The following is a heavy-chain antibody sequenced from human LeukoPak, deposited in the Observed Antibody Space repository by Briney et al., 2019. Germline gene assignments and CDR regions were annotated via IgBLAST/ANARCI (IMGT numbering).Heavy chain of an antibody. J-gene: IGHJ6*03. D-gene: IGHD3-10*01. CDR1: GGSISGYY. CDR2: INYSGST. V-gene: IGHV4-59*01. Sequence: SETLSLTCTVSGGSISGYYWSWIRQPPGKGLEWIGYINYSGSTNSNPSLKSRVTISVDTSKNQFSLRLSSVTAADTAVYYCAASKKYGSGSYYVYYMDVWGKGTTVTISS. CDR3: AASKKYGSGSYYVYYMDV.